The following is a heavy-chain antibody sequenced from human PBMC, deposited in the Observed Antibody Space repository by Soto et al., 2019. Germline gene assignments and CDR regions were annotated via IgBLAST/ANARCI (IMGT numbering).Heavy chain of an antibody. CDR3: AKDDRGSPARFDY. J-gene: IGHJ4*02. CDR1: GFTFDDYA. CDR2: ISWNSGSI. D-gene: IGHD1-26*01. Sequence: SLSLSCAASGFTFDDYAMHWVRQAPGKGLEWVSGISWNSGSIGYADSVKGRFTISRDNAKNSLYLQMNSLRAEDTSLYYCAKDDRGSPARFDYWGEGTRVTV. V-gene: IGHV3-9*01.